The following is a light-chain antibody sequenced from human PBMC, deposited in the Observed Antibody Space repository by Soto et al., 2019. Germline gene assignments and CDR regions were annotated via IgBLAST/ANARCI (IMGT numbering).Light chain of an antibody. CDR1: SANIGSNY. CDR3: AAWDDSLSGWV. CDR2: RNN. Sequence: QAVVTQPPSASGTPGQRVTISCSGSSANIGSNYVYWYQQLPGTAPKLRIYRNNQRPSGVPDRFSGSKSGTSASLAISGLRSEDEADYYCAAWDDSLSGWVFGGGTKLTVL. V-gene: IGLV1-47*01. J-gene: IGLJ3*02.